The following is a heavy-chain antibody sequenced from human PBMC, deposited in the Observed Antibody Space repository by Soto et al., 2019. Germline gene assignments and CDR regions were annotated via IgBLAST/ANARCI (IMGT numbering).Heavy chain of an antibody. CDR1: GFTFSSYA. Sequence: RRLSCAASGFTFSSYAMSWVRQAPGKGLEWVSAISGSGGSTYYADSVKGRFTISRDNSKNTLYLQMNSLRAEDTAVYYCAKDDIVVVGPSDAFDIWGQGTMVTVSS. J-gene: IGHJ3*02. V-gene: IGHV3-23*01. D-gene: IGHD2-15*01. CDR3: AKDDIVVVGPSDAFDI. CDR2: ISGSGGST.